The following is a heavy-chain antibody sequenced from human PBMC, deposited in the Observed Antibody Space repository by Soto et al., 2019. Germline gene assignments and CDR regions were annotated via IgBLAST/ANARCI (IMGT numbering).Heavy chain of an antibody. CDR1: GYTFTSYY. Sequence: GASVKVSCKASGYTFTSYYMHWVRQAPGQGLVWMGIINPSGGSTSYAQKFQGRVTMTRDTSTSTVYMELSSLRSEDTALYYCARDLYYYDSSGSFRAFDIWGQGTMVTVSS. CDR3: ARDLYYYDSSGSFRAFDI. D-gene: IGHD3-22*01. V-gene: IGHV1-46*01. J-gene: IGHJ3*02. CDR2: INPSGGST.